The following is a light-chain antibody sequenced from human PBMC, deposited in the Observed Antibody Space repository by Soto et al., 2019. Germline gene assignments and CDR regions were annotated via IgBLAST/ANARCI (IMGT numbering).Light chain of an antibody. Sequence: QSALTQPASVSGSPGQSITISCTGTSSDVGSYNLVSWYQQHPGKAPKLMLFEGSRRPSGVSNRFSGSKSGNTASLTISGLQAEDEADYYCCSSAGSYTYVFGTGTKVTVL. CDR3: CSSAGSYTYV. J-gene: IGLJ1*01. V-gene: IGLV2-23*01. CDR2: EGS. CDR1: SSDVGSYNL.